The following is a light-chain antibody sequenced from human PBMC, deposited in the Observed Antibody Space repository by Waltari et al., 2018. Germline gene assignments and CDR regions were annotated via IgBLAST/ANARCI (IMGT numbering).Light chain of an antibody. Sequence: QSALTQPASVSGSPGQSITISCTGTSSDVGSYTLVSWFQHHPGKAPPLMIYEGSNRPSGVSNRFSGSNSGNTASLTISGLQAEDEADYYCCSYASGDTILFGGGTKLTVL. V-gene: IGLV2-23*01. CDR1: SSDVGSYTL. J-gene: IGLJ2*01. CDR2: EGS. CDR3: CSYASGDTIL.